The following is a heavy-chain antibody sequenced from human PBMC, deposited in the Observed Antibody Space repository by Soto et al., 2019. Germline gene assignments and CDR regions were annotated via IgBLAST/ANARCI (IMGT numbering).Heavy chain of an antibody. CDR2: ISAYNGDT. CDR3: ARDHYPPGYDSSGYEQFDY. CDR1: GYIFTRYG. V-gene: IGHV1-18*01. J-gene: IGHJ4*02. D-gene: IGHD3-22*01. Sequence: QVQLVQSGAELKKPGASVKVSCKASGYIFTRYGISWVRQAPGQGLEWMGWISAYNGDTSYAQNMQGRVTMTTDTSTSTAYMELRSLRSDDTAVYYGARDHYPPGYDSSGYEQFDYWGQGTLVTVSS.